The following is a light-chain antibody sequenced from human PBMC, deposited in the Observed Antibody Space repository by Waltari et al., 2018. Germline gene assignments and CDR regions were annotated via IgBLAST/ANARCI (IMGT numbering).Light chain of an antibody. V-gene: IGKV3-15*01. Sequence: EILMTQSPPTLSVSLGERATLSCRASQSISRNLAWYQQKPGQAPRLLIYGASTRAPGVPARFSGSGAGTEFTLTISSLQSEDFAVDYCQQYNNWRTFVQGTKLEIK. CDR1: QSISRN. CDR3: QQYNNWRT. J-gene: IGKJ2*01. CDR2: GAS.